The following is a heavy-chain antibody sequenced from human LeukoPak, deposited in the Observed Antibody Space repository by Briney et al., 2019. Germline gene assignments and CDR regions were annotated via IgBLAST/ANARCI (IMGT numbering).Heavy chain of an antibody. Sequence: KSSDTLSLTCTVSGDSISSYYWSWIRQPPGKGLEWIGYIYNSESTYYNPSLKSRFTTSVDTSKNQFSLKLTSVTAADTAVYYCARGLLKGQLHLGYSYYMDVWGKGTTITVSS. D-gene: IGHD2-2*01. CDR1: GDSISSYY. CDR3: ARGLLKGQLHLGYSYYMDV. J-gene: IGHJ6*03. V-gene: IGHV4-59*13. CDR2: IYNSEST.